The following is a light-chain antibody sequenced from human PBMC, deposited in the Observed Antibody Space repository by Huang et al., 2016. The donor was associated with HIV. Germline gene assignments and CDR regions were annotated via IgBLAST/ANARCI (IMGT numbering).Light chain of an antibody. CDR1: QSIDNY. Sequence: DIQMDQSPSSLSASVGDRVTITCRASQSIDNYLNSYQQKPGKAPNLLIYGTSNLQSGVPSRFSGRGSGTDFTLTISGLHPDDSATYYCQQSYSTVYTFGQGTKLEI. CDR2: GTS. J-gene: IGKJ2*01. CDR3: QQSYSTVYT. V-gene: IGKV1-39*01.